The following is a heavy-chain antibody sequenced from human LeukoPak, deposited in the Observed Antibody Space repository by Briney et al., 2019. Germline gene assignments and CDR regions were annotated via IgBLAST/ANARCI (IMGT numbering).Heavy chain of an antibody. CDR1: GFTFSSYN. CDR3: ARGVVPAAMSWFDP. Sequence: GGSLRLSCAASGFTFSSYNMNWVRQAPGKGLEWVSYISSSSSTIYYADSVKSRFTISRDNAKNSLYLQMNSLRDEDTAVYYCARGVVPAAMSWFDPWGQGTLVTVSS. CDR2: ISSSSSTI. V-gene: IGHV3-48*02. J-gene: IGHJ5*02. D-gene: IGHD2-2*01.